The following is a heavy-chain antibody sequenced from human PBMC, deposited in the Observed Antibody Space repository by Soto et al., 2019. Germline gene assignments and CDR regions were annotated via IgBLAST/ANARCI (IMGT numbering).Heavy chain of an antibody. Sequence: QPGGSLRLSCAASGFSFSSSWMNWVRRAPGKGLEWVADIKEDGSEKYYVDSLKGRFTISRDNAKNSLYLQMNSLRAEDTAVYYCARGDYYDRRFDSWGQGTLVTVSS. J-gene: IGHJ4*02. CDR2: IKEDGSEK. CDR1: GFSFSSSW. V-gene: IGHV3-7*03. CDR3: ARGDYYDRRFDS. D-gene: IGHD3-22*01.